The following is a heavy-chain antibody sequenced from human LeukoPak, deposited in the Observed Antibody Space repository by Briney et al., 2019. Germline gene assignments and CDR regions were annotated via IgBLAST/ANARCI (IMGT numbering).Heavy chain of an antibody. CDR1: GYSISRGYS. V-gene: IGHV4-38-2*01. D-gene: IGHD1-7*01. CDR2: INDSGTI. CDR3: ARRWNYGRNYYIDV. J-gene: IGHJ6*03. Sequence: PSETLSLTCAVSGYSISRGYSWGWIRQSPGKGLEWIGEINDSGTINYNPSLMSRVTISVDKSKNQFSLKLSSVTAADTAVYYCARRWNYGRNYYIDVWGKGATVSVSS.